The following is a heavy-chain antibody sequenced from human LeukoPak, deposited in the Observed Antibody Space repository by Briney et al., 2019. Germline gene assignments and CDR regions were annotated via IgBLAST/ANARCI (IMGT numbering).Heavy chain of an antibody. CDR1: GFTFSSYA. D-gene: IGHD3-3*01. CDR3: ARAGSLEWSIDDAFDI. CDR2: IGGSGGST. V-gene: IGHV3-23*01. Sequence: GGSLRLSCAASGFTFSSYAMSWVRQAPGKGLEWVSAIGGSGGSTYYADSVKGRFTISRDNSKNTLYLQMNSLRAEDTAVYYCARAGSLEWSIDDAFDIWGQGTMVTVSS. J-gene: IGHJ3*02.